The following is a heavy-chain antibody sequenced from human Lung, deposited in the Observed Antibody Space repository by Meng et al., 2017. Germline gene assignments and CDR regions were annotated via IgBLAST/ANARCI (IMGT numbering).Heavy chain of an antibody. V-gene: IGHV4-4*02. CDR3: ARNGAYCLHS. J-gene: IGHJ4*02. CDR1: GGSISSGNG. CDR2: ISHSGNT. D-gene: IGHD4-17*01. Sequence: QAPRQESGPRLVKPSETLSLTCAVSGGSISSGNGWGWVRQPPGKGLEWIGEISHSGNTNYSPSFRGRVTMSVGRSRDQFSLELNSVTAADTAVYFCARNGAYCLHSWGQGTLVTVSS.